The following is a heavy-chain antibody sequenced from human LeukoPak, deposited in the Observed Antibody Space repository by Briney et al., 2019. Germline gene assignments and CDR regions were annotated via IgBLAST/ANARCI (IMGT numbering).Heavy chain of an antibody. CDR3: AKDRTDYFDY. V-gene: IGHV3-23*01. J-gene: IGHJ4*02. CDR2: ISGSGGST. Sequence: GGSLRLSCAASGFTFSSYAMSWVRQAPGKGLGWVSAISGSGGSTYYADSGKGRFTISRDNSKNTLYLQMNSLRAEDTAVYYCAKDRTDYFDYWGQGTLVTVSS. CDR1: GFTFSSYA. D-gene: IGHD1-1*01.